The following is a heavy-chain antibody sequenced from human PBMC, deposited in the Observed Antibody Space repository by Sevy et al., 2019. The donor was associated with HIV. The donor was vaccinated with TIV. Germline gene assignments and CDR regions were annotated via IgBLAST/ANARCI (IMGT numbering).Heavy chain of an antibody. D-gene: IGHD3-3*01. CDR2: IVPKFGTA. V-gene: IGHV1-69*13. CDR3: ARRGITIFGVLTFDI. J-gene: IGHJ3*02. CDR1: GDTFNTYA. Sequence: ASVKVSCKASGDTFNTYAIVWVREAPGQGLEWMGGIVPKFGTANYAQKFQGKVTMTADESTSTAYMELSSLRSDDTAMYYCARRGITIFGVLTFDIWGQGTTVTVSS.